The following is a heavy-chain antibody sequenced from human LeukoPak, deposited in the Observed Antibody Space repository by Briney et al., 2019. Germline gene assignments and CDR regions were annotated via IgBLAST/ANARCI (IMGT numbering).Heavy chain of an antibody. D-gene: IGHD3-22*01. CDR1: GGSISIYY. CDR2: VYYSGSS. J-gene: IGHJ4*02. CDR3: ARHYDSSGYWYYFDY. Sequence: SETLSLTCTVSGGSISIYYWSWIRQPPGKGLDWIGYVYYSGSSNYNPSLKSRVTISVDTSKNQFSLKLSSVTAADTAVYYCARHYDSSGYWYYFDYWGQGALVTVSS. V-gene: IGHV4-59*08.